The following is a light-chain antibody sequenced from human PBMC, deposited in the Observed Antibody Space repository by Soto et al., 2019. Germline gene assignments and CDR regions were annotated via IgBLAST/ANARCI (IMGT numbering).Light chain of an antibody. V-gene: IGLV2-14*03. CDR1: SSDIGAYDY. Sequence: QSALTQPASVSGSPGQSITISCTGTSSDIGAYDYVSWFQQYSVKAPTLIIYEVRFRPSGVSSRFSGSKSDNTASLTISGLQTEDEADYYCGSYASATLIFGGGTKLTVL. CDR2: EVR. CDR3: GSYASATLI. J-gene: IGLJ2*01.